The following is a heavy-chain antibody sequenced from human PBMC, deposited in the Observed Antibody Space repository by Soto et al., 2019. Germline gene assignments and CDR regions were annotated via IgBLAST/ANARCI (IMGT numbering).Heavy chain of an antibody. CDR2: INPSSGSP. CDR3: ARGVVVKVYEMGGPDY. V-gene: IGHV1-46*01. CDR1: GYTFSRYY. D-gene: IGHD2-8*01. J-gene: IGHJ4*02. Sequence: QVQLVQSGAEVKKPGASVKVSCRTSGYTFSRYYMHWVRQAPGQGLEWMGIINPSSGSPNYAQKFLGRLTVTRDKSTSTVYVELNGLTSEDTAMYYCARGVVVKVYEMGGPDYWGQGTLVTVSS.